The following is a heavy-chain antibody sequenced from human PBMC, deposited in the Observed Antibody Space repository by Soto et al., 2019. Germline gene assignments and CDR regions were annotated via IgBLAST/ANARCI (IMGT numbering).Heavy chain of an antibody. V-gene: IGHV5-51*01. D-gene: IGHD6-19*01. CDR2: VSPGDSAT. CDR1: GYIFTNFW. Sequence: GESLKISCKASGYIFTNFWIGWVRQMPGKGLEWMGIVSPGDSATRYNPSFQGQVTVSADKSINTAYLQWSSLKASDTAIYYCARRSSLFRSIDYWRQGTLVTISS. J-gene: IGHJ4*02. CDR3: ARRSSLFRSIDY.